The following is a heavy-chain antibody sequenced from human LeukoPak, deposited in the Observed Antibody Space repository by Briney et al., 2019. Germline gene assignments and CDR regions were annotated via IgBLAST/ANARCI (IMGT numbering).Heavy chain of an antibody. CDR1: GYSISSGYY. Sequence: SETLSLTCTVSGYSISSGYYWGWIRQPPGKGLEWIGSIYHSGSTYYNPSLKGRVTISVDTSKNQFSLKLSSVTAADTAVYYCARVGAIFGVVNYYYYMDVWGKGTTVTVSS. V-gene: IGHV4-38-2*02. J-gene: IGHJ6*03. CDR3: ARVGAIFGVVNYYYYMDV. D-gene: IGHD3-3*01. CDR2: IYHSGST.